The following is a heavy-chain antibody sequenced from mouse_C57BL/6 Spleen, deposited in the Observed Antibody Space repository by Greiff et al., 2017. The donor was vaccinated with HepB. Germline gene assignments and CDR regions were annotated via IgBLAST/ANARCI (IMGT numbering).Heavy chain of an antibody. D-gene: IGHD2-4*01. CDR3: ARWGIYYDYDGGAY. Sequence: VQLQQSGPELVKPGASVKISCKASGYAFSSSWMNWVKQRPGKGLEWIGRIYPGDGDTNYNGKFKGKATLTADKSSSTAYMQLSSLTSEDSAVYFCARWGIYYDYDGGAYWGQGTLVTVSA. J-gene: IGHJ3*01. CDR1: GYAFSSSW. V-gene: IGHV1-82*01. CDR2: IYPGDGDT.